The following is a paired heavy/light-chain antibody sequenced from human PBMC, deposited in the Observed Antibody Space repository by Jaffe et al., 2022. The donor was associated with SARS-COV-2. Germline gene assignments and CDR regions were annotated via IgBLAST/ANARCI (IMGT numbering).Light chain of an antibody. CDR2: AAS. J-gene: IGKJ5*01. CDR1: QGITSY. CDR3: QQLNSYPLT. Sequence: DIQLTQSPSFLSASVGDRVTITCRASQGITSYLAWYQQKPGKAPKLLIYAASTLQSGVPSRFSGSGSGTEFTLTISSLQPEDFATYYCQQLNSYPLTFGQGTRLEIK. V-gene: IGKV1-9*01.
Heavy chain of an antibody. Sequence: QVQLVQSGAEVKKPGASVKVSCKVSGYTLTELSMHWVRQAPGKGLEWMGGFDAEDGETIYAQKLQGRVTMTEDTSTDTAYMELSSLRSEDTAVYYCATEPVGATKGPFGYYYYMDVWGKGTTVTVSS. CDR1: GYTLTELS. D-gene: IGHD1-26*01. J-gene: IGHJ6*03. CDR3: ATEPVGATKGPFGYYYYMDV. V-gene: IGHV1-24*01. CDR2: FDAEDGET.